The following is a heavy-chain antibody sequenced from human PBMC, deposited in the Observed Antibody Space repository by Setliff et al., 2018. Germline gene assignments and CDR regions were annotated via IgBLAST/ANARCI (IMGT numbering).Heavy chain of an antibody. J-gene: IGHJ6*03. CDR1: GYTLTELS. CDR2: FDPEDGET. Sequence: GASVKVSCKVSGYTLTELSVHWVRQAPGKGLEWMGGFDPEDGETIYAQKFQGRVTMTEDTSTDTAYMELSSLRSEDTAVYYCATGTTDRGIVAYYYYYMDVWGKGTTVTVSS. CDR3: ATGTTDRGIVAYYYYYMDV. D-gene: IGHD3-22*01. V-gene: IGHV1-24*01.